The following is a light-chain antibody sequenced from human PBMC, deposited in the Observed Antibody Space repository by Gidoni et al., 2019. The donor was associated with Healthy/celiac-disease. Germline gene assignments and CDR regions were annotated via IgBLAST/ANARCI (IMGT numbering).Light chain of an antibody. CDR1: QSVSSN. J-gene: IGKJ2*04. CDR3: QQYNNWPPGS. V-gene: IGKV3-15*01. CDR2: GAS. Sequence: EIVMTPSPPTLSVSPGERATLSCRASQSVSSNLAWYQQKPGQAPRLLIYGASTRATGIPARFSGGGSGTEFTRTISSLQSEDFAVYYCQQYNNWPPGSFGQGTKLEIK.